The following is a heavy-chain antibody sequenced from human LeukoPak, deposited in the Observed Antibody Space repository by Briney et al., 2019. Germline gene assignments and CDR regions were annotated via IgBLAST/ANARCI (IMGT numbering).Heavy chain of an antibody. Sequence: SETLSLTCTVSGVSISSSSYYWGWIRQPPGKGLEWIGSIYYSGNTYYSPSLKSRVTISVDTSKNQFSLKLSSVTAADTAVYYCAREVSYGPFDYWGQGTLVTVSS. CDR3: AREVSYGPFDY. V-gene: IGHV4-39*02. CDR1: GVSISSSSYY. CDR2: IYYSGNT. J-gene: IGHJ4*02. D-gene: IGHD5-18*01.